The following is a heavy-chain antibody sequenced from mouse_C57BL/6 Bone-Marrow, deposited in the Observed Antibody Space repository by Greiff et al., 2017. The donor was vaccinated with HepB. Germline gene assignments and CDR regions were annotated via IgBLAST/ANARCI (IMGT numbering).Heavy chain of an antibody. J-gene: IGHJ2*01. CDR3: ARWGDYGDYFDY. V-gene: IGHV1-64*01. D-gene: IGHD2-4*01. CDR2: IHPNSGST. Sequence: QVQLQQPGAELVKPGASVKLSCKASGYTFTSYWMHWVKQRPGQGLEWIGMIHPNSGSTNYNEKFKSKATLTVDKSSSTAYMQLSSLTSEDSAVYYCARWGDYGDYFDYWGQGTTLTVSS. CDR1: GYTFTSYW.